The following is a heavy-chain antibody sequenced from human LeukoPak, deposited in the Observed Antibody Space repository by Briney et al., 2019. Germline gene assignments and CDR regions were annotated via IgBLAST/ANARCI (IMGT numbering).Heavy chain of an antibody. Sequence: GGSLRLSCAASGFTFSSYAMSWVRQAPGKGLEWVANIKQDGSEKYYVDSVKGRFTISRDNAKNSLYLQMNSLRAEDTAVYYCARGPSYGTFDYWGQGTLVTVSS. CDR2: IKQDGSEK. CDR1: GFTFSSYA. J-gene: IGHJ4*02. D-gene: IGHD3-16*01. V-gene: IGHV3-7*01. CDR3: ARGPSYGTFDY.